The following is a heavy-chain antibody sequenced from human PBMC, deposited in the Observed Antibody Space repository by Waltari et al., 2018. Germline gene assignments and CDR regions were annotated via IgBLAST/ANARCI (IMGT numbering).Heavy chain of an antibody. Sequence: QLQLQESGPGLVKPSETLSLTCTVSGGSISSSSYYWGWIRPTPGKGLEWIGSIYYSGSTYYNPSLKSRVTISVDTSKNQFSLKLSSVTAADTAVYYCARLRLVAAAGRPDYFDYWGQGTLVTVSS. CDR3: ARLRLVAAAGRPDYFDY. D-gene: IGHD6-13*01. J-gene: IGHJ4*02. CDR2: IYYSGST. V-gene: IGHV4-39*07. CDR1: GGSISSSSYY.